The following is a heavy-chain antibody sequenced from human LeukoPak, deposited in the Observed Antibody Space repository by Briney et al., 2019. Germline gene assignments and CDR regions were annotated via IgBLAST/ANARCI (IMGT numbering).Heavy chain of an antibody. CDR3: ARNRWEPYHNDAFDI. CDR2: ISVYNGNT. D-gene: IGHD1-26*01. Sequence: GASVKVSCKASGYTFTGYGISWVRQAPGQGLEWMGWISVYNGNTNYAQKLQGRVTMTTNTSTSTAYMDLRSLRSDDTAVYYCARNRWEPYHNDAFDIWGQGTMVTVSS. V-gene: IGHV1-18*01. CDR1: GYTFTGYG. J-gene: IGHJ3*02.